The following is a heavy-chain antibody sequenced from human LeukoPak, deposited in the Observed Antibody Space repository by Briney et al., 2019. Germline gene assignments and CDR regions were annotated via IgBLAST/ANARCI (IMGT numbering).Heavy chain of an antibody. Sequence: GGSLRLSCAASRFTFSSYAMLGPRRATGEAVEWVSDISGSGCSTYYADTVNGRFTISRDNSKNTLYLQMNSLRAEDTAVYYCARSPGTTIFGQVFIDRFDPWGQGTLVTVSS. V-gene: IGHV3-23*01. CDR1: RFTFSSYA. J-gene: IGHJ5*02. D-gene: IGHD3-3*01. CDR3: ARSPGTTIFGQVFIDRFDP. CDR2: ISGSGCST.